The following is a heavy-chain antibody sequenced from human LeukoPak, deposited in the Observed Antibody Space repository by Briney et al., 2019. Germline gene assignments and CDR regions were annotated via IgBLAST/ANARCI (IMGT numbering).Heavy chain of an antibody. D-gene: IGHD2-15*01. V-gene: IGHV4-59*08. Sequence: SETLSLTCTVSGGSISSYYWSWIRQPPGKGLEWIGYIYYSGSTYYNPSLKSRVTISVDTSKNQFSLKLSSVTAADTAVYYCARSLGYCSGGSCYSYYYYGMDVWGQGTTVTVSS. CDR2: IYYSGST. CDR3: ARSLGYCSGGSCYSYYYYGMDV. J-gene: IGHJ6*02. CDR1: GGSISSYY.